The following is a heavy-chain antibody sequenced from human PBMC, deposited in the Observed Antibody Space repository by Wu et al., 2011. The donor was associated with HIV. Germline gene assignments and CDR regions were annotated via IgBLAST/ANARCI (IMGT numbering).Heavy chain of an antibody. CDR3: ARDFGGDEDS. D-gene: IGHD2-21*01. Sequence: QVQLVQSGPEVKKPGLSEGLLQGSGYTFNTYAISWVRQAPGQGLEWMGWISPYDGDTKYPQKLQGRVTITADKSTTTAYMELSSLRSEDTAVYYCARDFGGDEDSWGQGTLVTVSS. J-gene: IGHJ4*02. CDR1: GYTFNTYA. V-gene: IGHV1-18*01. CDR2: ISPYDGDT.